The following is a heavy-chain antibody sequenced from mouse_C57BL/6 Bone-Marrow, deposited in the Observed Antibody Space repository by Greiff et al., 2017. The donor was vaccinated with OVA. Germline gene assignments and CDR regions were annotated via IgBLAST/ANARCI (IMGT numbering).Heavy chain of an antibody. CDR3: ARAYYGSSPFDY. D-gene: IGHD1-1*01. J-gene: IGHJ2*01. Sequence: QVQLQQSGAELVKPGASVKLSCKASGYTFTSYWMHWVKQRPGQGLEWIGMIHPNSGSTNYDEKFKSKATLTVDKSSSTAYMQLSSLTSEDSAVYYGARAYYGSSPFDYWGQGTTLTVSS. V-gene: IGHV1-64*01. CDR2: IHPNSGST. CDR1: GYTFTSYW.